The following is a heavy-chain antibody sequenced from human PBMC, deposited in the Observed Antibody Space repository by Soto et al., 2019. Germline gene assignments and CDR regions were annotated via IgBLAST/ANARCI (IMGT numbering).Heavy chain of an antibody. CDR1: GYTFTSYA. V-gene: IGHV1-3*01. CDR2: INAGNGNT. D-gene: IGHD2-15*01. CDR3: AAEALYCSGGSCYPKPYGMDV. J-gene: IGHJ6*02. Sequence: GASVKVSCKASGYTFTSYAMHWVRQAPGQRLEWMGWINAGNGNTKYSQKFQERVTITRDMSTSTAYMELSSLRSEDTAVYYCAAEALYCSGGSCYPKPYGMDVWGQGTTVTVSS.